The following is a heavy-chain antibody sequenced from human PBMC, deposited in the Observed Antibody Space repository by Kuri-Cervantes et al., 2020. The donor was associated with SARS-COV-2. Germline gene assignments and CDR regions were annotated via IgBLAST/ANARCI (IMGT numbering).Heavy chain of an antibody. V-gene: IGHV3-23*01. Sequence: GGSLRLSCTASGFALSDFGMSWVRQAPGKGLEWVSSLSTGGGPTYYAESVEGRFTISRDTSKNTLYLQMNSLRAEDTAVYYCARGGAIVVVPAAKGWFDPWGQGTLVTVAS. CDR1: GFALSDFG. CDR2: LSTGGGPT. CDR3: ARGGAIVVVPAAKGWFDP. D-gene: IGHD2-2*01. J-gene: IGHJ5*02.